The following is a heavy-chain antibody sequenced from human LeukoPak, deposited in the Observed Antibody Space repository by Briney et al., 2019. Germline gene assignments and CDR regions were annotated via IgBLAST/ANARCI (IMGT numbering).Heavy chain of an antibody. CDR1: GYTFTSYA. Sequence: ASVKVSCKASGYTFTSYAMNWVRQAPGQGLEWMGWINTNTRNPTYAQGFTGRFVFSLDTSVSTAYLQISSLKAEDTAVYYCARLPYYYDSSGYQDNWFDPWGQGTLVTVSS. D-gene: IGHD3-22*01. V-gene: IGHV7-4-1*02. J-gene: IGHJ5*02. CDR3: ARLPYYYDSSGYQDNWFDP. CDR2: INTNTRNP.